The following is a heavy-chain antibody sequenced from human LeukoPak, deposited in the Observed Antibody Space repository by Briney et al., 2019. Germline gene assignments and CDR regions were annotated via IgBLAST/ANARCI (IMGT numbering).Heavy chain of an antibody. CDR2: IHYSGST. Sequence: SETLSLTCTVSGGSLSSYYWSWIRQPPGKGLEWIGYIHYSGSTKYNPSLKSRVTISVDTSRNQISLDLSSVTAADTAVYYCARGAPYYYDSSGDCWGQATLVTVSS. CDR1: GGSLSSYY. CDR3: ARGAPYYYDSSGDC. J-gene: IGHJ4*02. V-gene: IGHV4-59*01. D-gene: IGHD3-22*01.